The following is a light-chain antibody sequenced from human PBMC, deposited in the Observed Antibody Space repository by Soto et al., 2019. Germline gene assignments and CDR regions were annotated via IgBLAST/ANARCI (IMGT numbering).Light chain of an antibody. V-gene: IGKV1-39*01. J-gene: IGKJ1*01. CDR2: GAT. CDR3: QQSYNSAWT. Sequence: DIQMTQFPSSLSASVGDRVTITCRSSQTIRVYLNWYQHRPGKAPTVLIYGATKLQSGVSPRFSASASGTEYTLTINNLQPEDIATYFCQQSYNSAWTFGQGTRV. CDR1: QTIRVY.